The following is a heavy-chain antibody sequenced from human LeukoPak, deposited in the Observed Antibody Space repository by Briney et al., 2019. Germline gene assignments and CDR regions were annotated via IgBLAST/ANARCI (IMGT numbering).Heavy chain of an antibody. CDR1: GYTFTNYG. V-gene: IGHV1-18*01. Sequence: GSVKVSCKASGYTFTNYGISWVRQAPRQGLECMGWISIYNGNTDYAHQLRGRVTMTKDTSTSTAYMELRSLRSDDTAVYYCARITYDFWSGYYMPDDPWGQGTLVTVSS. CDR2: ISIYNGNT. D-gene: IGHD3-3*01. CDR3: ARITYDFWSGYYMPDDP. J-gene: IGHJ5*02.